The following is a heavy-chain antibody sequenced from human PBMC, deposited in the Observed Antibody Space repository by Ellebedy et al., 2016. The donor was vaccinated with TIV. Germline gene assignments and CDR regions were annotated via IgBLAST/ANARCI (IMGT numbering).Heavy chain of an antibody. V-gene: IGHV3-23*03. J-gene: IGHJ4*02. D-gene: IGHD6-19*01. CDR1: GFTFSSYA. CDR3: AKDLSVAGPA. Sequence: PGGSLRLSCAASGFTFSSYAMSWVRQAPGKGLEWVSVIYSGGSTYYADSVKGRFTISRDNSKNTLYLQMNSLRAEDTAVYYCAKDLSVAGPAWGQGTLVTVSS. CDR2: IYSGGST.